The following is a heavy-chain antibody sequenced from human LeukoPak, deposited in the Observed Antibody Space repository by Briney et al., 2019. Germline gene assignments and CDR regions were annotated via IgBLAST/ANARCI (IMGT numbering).Heavy chain of an antibody. V-gene: IGHV4-39*01. CDR1: GGSISSSNYY. CDR3: ARRQGGYYDSSGYGHDY. CDR2: IYYSGST. J-gene: IGHJ4*02. Sequence: PSETLSLTCTVSGGSISSSNYYWGWIRQPPGKGLEWIGSIYYSGSTYYNPSLKSRVTISVDTSKNQFSLKLSSVTAADTAVYYCARRQGGYYDSSGYGHDYWGQGTLVTVSS. D-gene: IGHD3-22*01.